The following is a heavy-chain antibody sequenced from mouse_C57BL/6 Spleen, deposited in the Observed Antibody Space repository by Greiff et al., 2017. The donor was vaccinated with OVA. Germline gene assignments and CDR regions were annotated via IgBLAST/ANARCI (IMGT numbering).Heavy chain of an antibody. CDR2: ISNLTYSI. J-gene: IGHJ3*01. CDR1: GFTFSDYG. Sequence: EVQRVESGGGLVQPGGSLKLSCAASGFTFSDYGMAWVRQAPRKGPEWVAFISNLTYSIYYADTVTGRFTISRENAKNTLYLEMSSLRSEDTAMYYCASYSEYGGFAYWGQGTLVTVSA. V-gene: IGHV5-15*01. CDR3: ASYSEYGGFAY. D-gene: IGHD5-2*01.